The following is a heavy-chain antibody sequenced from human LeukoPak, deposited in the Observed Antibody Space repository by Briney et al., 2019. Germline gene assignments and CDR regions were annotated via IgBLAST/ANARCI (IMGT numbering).Heavy chain of an antibody. V-gene: IGHV4-61*02. D-gene: IGHD3-22*01. CDR1: GGSISSGSYY. J-gene: IGHJ4*02. CDR3: ARERTYYYDSRFDY. Sequence: SSETLSLTCTVSGGSISSGSYYWSWLRQPAGKGLEWIGRIYTSVSTNYNPSSKSRVAISVATTKNQFSLKLSSVTAADTAVYYCARERTYYYDSRFDYWGQGTLVTVSS. CDR2: IYTSVST.